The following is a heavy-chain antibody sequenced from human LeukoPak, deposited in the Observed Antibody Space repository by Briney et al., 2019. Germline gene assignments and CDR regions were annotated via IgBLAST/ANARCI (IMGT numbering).Heavy chain of an antibody. V-gene: IGHV4-30-4*08. Sequence: SETLSLTCTVSGGSISSGDYYWSWIRQPPGKGLEWIGYIYYSGSTYDNPSLKSRVTISVDTSKNQFSLKLSSVTAADTAVYYCARYLVGATSYYFGYWGQGTLVTVSS. J-gene: IGHJ4*02. CDR2: IYYSGST. D-gene: IGHD1-26*01. CDR1: GGSISSGDYY. CDR3: ARYLVGATSYYFGY.